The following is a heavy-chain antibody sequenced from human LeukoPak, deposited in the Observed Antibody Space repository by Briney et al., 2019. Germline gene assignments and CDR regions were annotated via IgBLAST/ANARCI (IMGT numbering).Heavy chain of an antibody. CDR2: ISGRGGST. J-gene: IGHJ4*02. V-gene: IGHV3-23*01. D-gene: IGHD1-7*01. CDR1: GFTFSSYA. Sequence: GGSLRLSCAASGFTFSSYAMSWVRQAPGKGLEWVSSISGRGGSTYYADSVKGRFTISRDNSKNTLYLQLNSPRGEDTAVYYCTQVGGNYYFDFWGQGPLVSVSS. CDR3: TQVGGNYYFDF.